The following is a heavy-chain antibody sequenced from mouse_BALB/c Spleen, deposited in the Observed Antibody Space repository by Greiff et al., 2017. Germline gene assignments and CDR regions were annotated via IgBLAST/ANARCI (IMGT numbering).Heavy chain of an antibody. Sequence: VQLQESGAELVRPGTSVKVSCKASGYAFTNYLIEWVKQRPGQGLEWIGVINPGSGGTNYNEKFKGKATLTADKSSSTAYMQLSSLTSDDSAVYFCARHYRYGERLYAMDYWGQGTSVTVSS. CDR3: ARHYRYGERLYAMDY. V-gene: IGHV1-54*03. J-gene: IGHJ4*01. D-gene: IGHD2-14*01. CDR1: GYAFTNYL. CDR2: INPGSGGT.